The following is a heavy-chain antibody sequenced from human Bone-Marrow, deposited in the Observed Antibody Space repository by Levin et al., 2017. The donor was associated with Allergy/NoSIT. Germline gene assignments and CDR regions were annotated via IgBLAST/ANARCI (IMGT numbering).Heavy chain of an antibody. Sequence: GASVKVSCAASGFAFGDFFMSWIRQAPGKGLEWVSYISSSSSDINYADSVKGRFTISRDNAKNSLDLQMNNLRAEDTAMYYCARCDHADYRRGVDYWGQGTLVTVSS. CDR3: ARCDHADYRRGVDY. V-gene: IGHV3-11*03. D-gene: IGHD4-17*01. CDR1: GFAFGDFF. CDR2: ISSSSSDI. J-gene: IGHJ4*02.